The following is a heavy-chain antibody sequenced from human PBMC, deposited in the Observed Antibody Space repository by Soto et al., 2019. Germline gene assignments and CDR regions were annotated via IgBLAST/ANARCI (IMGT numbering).Heavy chain of an antibody. CDR3: ARGEIVVVPAASRTYSSSSYYYYGMDV. CDR2: IIPIFGTA. D-gene: IGHD2-2*01. J-gene: IGHJ6*02. Sequence: GASVKVSCKASGVTFSSYAISWVRQAPGQGLEWMGGIIPIFGTANYAQKFQGRVTITADESTSTAYMELSSLRSEDTAVYYCARGEIVVVPAASRTYSSSSYYYYGMDVWGQGTTVTVSS. CDR1: GVTFSSYA. V-gene: IGHV1-69*13.